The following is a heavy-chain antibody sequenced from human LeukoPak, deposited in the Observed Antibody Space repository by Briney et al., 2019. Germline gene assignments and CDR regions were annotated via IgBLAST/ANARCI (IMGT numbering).Heavy chain of an antibody. CDR2: LYPGDSDT. D-gene: IGHD2-15*01. J-gene: IGHJ6*02. Sequence: GESLKISCQGFGYSFTDFWIGWVRQMPGKGLEWMGILYPGDSDTRYSPSFQGQVTISADKSISTAYLQWSSLKASDTAMYYCARRCSGGSCFNCYGMDVWGQGTTVTVSS. CDR1: GYSFTDFW. V-gene: IGHV5-51*01. CDR3: ARRCSGGSCFNCYGMDV.